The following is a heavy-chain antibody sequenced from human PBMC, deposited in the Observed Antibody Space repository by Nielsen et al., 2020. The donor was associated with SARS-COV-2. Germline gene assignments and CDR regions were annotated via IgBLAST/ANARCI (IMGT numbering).Heavy chain of an antibody. CDR2: INSDGSST. D-gene: IGHD6-25*01. J-gene: IGHJ6*02. Sequence: VRQAPGKGLVWVSRINSDGSSTSYADSVKGRFTISRDNSKNTLYLQMNSLRAEDTAVYYCARALEWDSSAPRGFYGMDVWGQGTTVTVSS. V-gene: IGHV3-74*01. CDR3: ARALEWDSSAPRGFYGMDV.